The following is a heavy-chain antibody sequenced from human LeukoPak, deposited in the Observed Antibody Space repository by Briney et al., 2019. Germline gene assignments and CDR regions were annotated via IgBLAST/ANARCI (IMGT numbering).Heavy chain of an antibody. CDR1: GFTFSSYS. V-gene: IGHV3-21*01. Sequence: GGSLRLSCAASGFTFSSYSMNWVRQAPGKGLEWVSSISSSSSYIYYADSVKGRFTISRDNAKNSLYLQMNSLRAEDTAVYHCARRGDANWFDPWGQGTLVTVSS. CDR3: ARRGDANWFDP. D-gene: IGHD2-21*02. CDR2: ISSSSSYI. J-gene: IGHJ5*02.